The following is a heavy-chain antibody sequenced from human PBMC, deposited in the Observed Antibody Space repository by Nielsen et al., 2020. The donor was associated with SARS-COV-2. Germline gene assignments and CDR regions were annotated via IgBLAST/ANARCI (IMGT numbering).Heavy chain of an antibody. CDR1: GGSISSYY. J-gene: IGHJ3*02. CDR2: IYYSGST. Sequence: SETLSLTCTVSGGSISSYYWSWIRQPPGKGLERIGYIYYSGSTNYNPSLKSRVTISVDTSKNQFSLKLSSVTAADTAVYYCASGIVVAFDAFDIWGQGTMVTVSS. CDR3: ASGIVVAFDAFDI. V-gene: IGHV4-59*01. D-gene: IGHD2-2*01.